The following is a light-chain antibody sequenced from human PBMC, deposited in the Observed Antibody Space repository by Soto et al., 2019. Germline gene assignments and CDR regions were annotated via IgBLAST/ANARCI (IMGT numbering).Light chain of an antibody. Sequence: DIQRTQSPSSLSASVGDRVTITCVASQNIYNYLNWYQQKPGKAPKLLIYDASNLATGVPARFSGSGSGTDFTFTISSLQPGDIATYYCQQYDNLPVTFGLGTRLEIK. CDR2: DAS. V-gene: IGKV1-33*01. J-gene: IGKJ5*01. CDR1: QNIYNY. CDR3: QQYDNLPVT.